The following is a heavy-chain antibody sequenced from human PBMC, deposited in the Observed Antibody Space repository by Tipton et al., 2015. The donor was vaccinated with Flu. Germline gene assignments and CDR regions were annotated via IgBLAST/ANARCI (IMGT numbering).Heavy chain of an antibody. Sequence: GSLRLSYAASGFTVSSNYMNWVRQAPGKGLEWVSVIYSGGTTYYADSVKGRFTISRDNSKNTLYLQMNSLRAEDTAVYYCARGVGDYWYFDLWGRGTLVTVSS. V-gene: IGHV3-66*02. D-gene: IGHD4-17*01. CDR2: IYSGGTT. J-gene: IGHJ2*01. CDR3: ARGVGDYWYFDL. CDR1: GFTVSSNY.